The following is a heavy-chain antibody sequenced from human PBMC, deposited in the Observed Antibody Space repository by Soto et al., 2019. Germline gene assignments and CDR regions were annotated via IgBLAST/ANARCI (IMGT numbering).Heavy chain of an antibody. CDR2: IVVGSGNT. D-gene: IGHD5-18*01. V-gene: IGHV1-58*02. CDR3: AALPGGGRYSYGY. Sequence: ASVKVSCKASGFTFTSSAMQWVRQARGQRLEWIGWIVVGSGNTNYAQKFQERVTITRDMSTSTAYMELSSLRSEDTAVYYCAALPGGGRYSYGYWGQGTLVTVSS. J-gene: IGHJ4*02. CDR1: GFTFTSSA.